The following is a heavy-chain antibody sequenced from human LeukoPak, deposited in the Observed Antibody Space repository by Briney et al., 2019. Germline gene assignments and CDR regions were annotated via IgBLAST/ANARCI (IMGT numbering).Heavy chain of an antibody. CDR1: GFTFSSYW. CDR3: ARGFYPDRTMIVVVVDY. CDR2: IKQDGSET. D-gene: IGHD3-22*01. V-gene: IGHV3-7*03. Sequence: PGGSLRLSCAASGFTFSSYWMSWVRQAPGEGLEWVANIKQDGSETYYVDSVKGRFTISRDNAKNSLYLQMNSLRAEDTAVYYCARGFYPDRTMIVVVVDYWGQGSLVTVSS. J-gene: IGHJ4*02.